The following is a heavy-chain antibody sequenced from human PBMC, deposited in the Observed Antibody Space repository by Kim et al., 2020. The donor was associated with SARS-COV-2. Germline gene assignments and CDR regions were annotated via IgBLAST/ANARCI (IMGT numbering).Heavy chain of an antibody. J-gene: IGHJ6*02. V-gene: IGHV3-23*01. CDR2: ISGSGGST. CDR1: GFTFSSYA. Sequence: GGSLRLSCAASGFTFSSYAMNWVRQAPGKGLEWVSAISGSGGSTYYADSVKGRFTISRDNPKNTLYLQMNSLRAEDTAVYYCAKGQRVGAGFGMDVWGQGTTVTVSS. D-gene: IGHD3-16*01. CDR3: AKGQRVGAGFGMDV.